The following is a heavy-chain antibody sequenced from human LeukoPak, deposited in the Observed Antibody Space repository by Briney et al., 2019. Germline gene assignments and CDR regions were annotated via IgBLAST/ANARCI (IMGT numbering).Heavy chain of an antibody. CDR3: AILYLEMATIFDY. CDR1: GYTFTSYY. CDR2: INPSGGST. Sequence: ASVKVSCKASGYTFTSYYMLWVRLAPGQGLEWMGIINPSGGSTSYAQKFQGRVTMTRDTSTSTVYMELSSLRSEDTAVYYCAILYLEMATIFDYWGQGTLVTVSS. V-gene: IGHV1-46*01. D-gene: IGHD5-24*01. J-gene: IGHJ4*02.